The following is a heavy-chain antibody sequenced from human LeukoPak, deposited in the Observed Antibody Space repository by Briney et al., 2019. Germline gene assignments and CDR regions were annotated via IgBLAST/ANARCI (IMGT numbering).Heavy chain of an antibody. CDR1: GESFSDYY. D-gene: IGHD6-6*01. Sequence: LETLSLTCAVYGESFSDYYWSWIRQSPEKGLEWIGEINHSGSTNYNPSLKSRVTISVDTSKSQFSLKLNSIIAADTAVYYCARVDSWSSIDSWGQGTLVTVSS. CDR2: INHSGST. V-gene: IGHV4-34*01. CDR3: ARVDSWSSIDS. J-gene: IGHJ4*02.